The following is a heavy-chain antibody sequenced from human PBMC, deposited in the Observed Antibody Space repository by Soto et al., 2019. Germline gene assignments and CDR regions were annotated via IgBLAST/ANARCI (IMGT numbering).Heavy chain of an antibody. CDR3: ARERGLWFGELLQSYYYYYGMDV. CDR1: GFTFSSYS. CDR2: ISSSSSTI. J-gene: IGHJ6*02. V-gene: IGHV3-48*02. D-gene: IGHD3-10*01. Sequence: GGSLRLSCAASGFTFSSYSMNWVRQAPGKGLEWVSYISSSSSTIYYADSVKGRFTISRDNAKNSLYLQMNSLRDEDTAVYYCARERGLWFGELLQSYYYYYGMDVWGQGTTVTVSS.